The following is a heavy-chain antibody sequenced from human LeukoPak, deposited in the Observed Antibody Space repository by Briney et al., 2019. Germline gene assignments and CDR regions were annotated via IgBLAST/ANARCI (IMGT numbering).Heavy chain of an antibody. CDR1: GFTFSSSA. V-gene: IGHV3-23*01. CDR2: ISASGGST. J-gene: IGHJ4*02. D-gene: IGHD6-13*01. CDR3: AKAGSSSYYVYDH. Sequence: GGSLRLSCAASGFTFSSSAMNWVRQAPGKGLEWVSVISASGGSTYYADSVKGRFTVSRDNSMNTLYLQMNSLRAEDTAVYYCAKAGSSSYYVYDHWGQGTLVTVSS.